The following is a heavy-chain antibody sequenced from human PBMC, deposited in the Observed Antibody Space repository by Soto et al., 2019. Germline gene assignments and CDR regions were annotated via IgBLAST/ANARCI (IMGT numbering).Heavy chain of an antibody. CDR1: GFTFSNAW. Sequence: EVQLVESGGGLVKPGGSLRLSCAASGFTFSNAWMNWVRQAPGKGLEWVGRIKSKTDGGTTDYAAPVKCRFTISRDDSKNTLYLQMNSLKTEDTAVDYCTTALRVLATTYFDYWGQGTLVTVSS. V-gene: IGHV3-15*07. D-gene: IGHD1-26*01. CDR3: TTALRVLATTYFDY. J-gene: IGHJ4*02. CDR2: IKSKTDGGTT.